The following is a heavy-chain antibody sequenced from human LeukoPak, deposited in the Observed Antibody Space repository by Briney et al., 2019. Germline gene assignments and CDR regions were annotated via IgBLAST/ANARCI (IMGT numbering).Heavy chain of an antibody. CDR2: ISGSGGST. J-gene: IGHJ4*02. D-gene: IGHD2-15*01. V-gene: IGHV3-23*01. CDR1: GFTFSSYA. Sequence: GGSLRLSCAASGFTFSSYAMSWVRQAPGKGLEWVSAISGSGGSTYYADSVKGRFTISRDNSKNTLYLQMNSLRAEGTAVYYCAKVVARDIVVVVAATYYFDYWGQGTLVTVSS. CDR3: AKVVARDIVVVVAATYYFDY.